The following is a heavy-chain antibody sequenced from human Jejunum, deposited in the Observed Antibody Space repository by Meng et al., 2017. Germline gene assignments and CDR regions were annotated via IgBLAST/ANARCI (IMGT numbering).Heavy chain of an antibody. CDR1: CDSISSGGHY. D-gene: IGHD2-2*01. CDR3: AREGQLMLGFVYY. J-gene: IGHJ4*02. V-gene: IGHV4-31*03. CDR2: IYYTRSA. Sequence: QVQLQESGPGLVKPSQTLSLTCTVSCDSISSGGHYWSWIRQHPGKGLEWIGYIYYTRSAYFNPSLVSRVTLSVDTSNNQFSLRLNTVTAADTAVYYCAREGQLMLGFVYYWGQGTLVTVSS.